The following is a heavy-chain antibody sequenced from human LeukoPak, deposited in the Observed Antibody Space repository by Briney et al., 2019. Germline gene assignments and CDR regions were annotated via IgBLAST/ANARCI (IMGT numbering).Heavy chain of an antibody. J-gene: IGHJ4*02. V-gene: IGHV5-51*01. CDR3: ARRMGGVTTGSDY. Sequence: GESLKTSCKGSGYSFTSSWIGWVRQAPGKGLGGVGIIYPGDSDTGYSPSFQGQVTTSADKSISTAYLQCSSLKASDTAMYYCARRMGGVTTGSDYWGQGTLVTVSS. CDR1: GYSFTSSW. D-gene: IGHD4-17*01. CDR2: IYPGDSDT.